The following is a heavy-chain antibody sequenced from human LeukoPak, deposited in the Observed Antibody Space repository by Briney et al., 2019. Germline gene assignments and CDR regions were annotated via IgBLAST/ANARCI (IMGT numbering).Heavy chain of an antibody. CDR3: TKDRLHIWFDP. J-gene: IGHJ5*02. V-gene: IGHV3-23*01. D-gene: IGHD6-25*01. CDR2: ISGSGGST. Sequence: GGSLRLSCAASGFTFSSYAMSWVRQAPGKGLEWVSAISGSGGSTYYADSMKGRFTISRDNSKNTLYLQMNSLRAEDTAVYYCTKDRLHIWFDPWGQGTLVTVSS. CDR1: GFTFSSYA.